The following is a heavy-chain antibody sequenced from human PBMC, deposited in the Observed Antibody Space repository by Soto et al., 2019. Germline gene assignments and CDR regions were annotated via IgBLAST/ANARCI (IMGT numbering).Heavy chain of an antibody. J-gene: IGHJ5*02. CDR3: ARGTRVGWNTNWFDP. CDR1: EFTFNNYW. V-gene: IGHV3-7*01. D-gene: IGHD1-1*01. CDR2: IKPDGSDK. Sequence: EVQLVESGGGLVQPGESLRLSCAASEFTFNNYWMTWVRQAPEKGLEWVASIKPDGSDKYYLDAVKGRFTTSRDNAKNSLYLQMNGLRADDTAVYFCARGTRVGWNTNWFDPWGQVPLVTVSS.